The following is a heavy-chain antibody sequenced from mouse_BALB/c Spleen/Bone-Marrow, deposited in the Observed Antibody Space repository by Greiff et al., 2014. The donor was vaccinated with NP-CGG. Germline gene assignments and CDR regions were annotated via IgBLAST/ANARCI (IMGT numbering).Heavy chain of an antibody. CDR1: GFSLTSYC. CDR2: IWAGGGT. V-gene: IGHV2-9*02. CDR3: ATSYYGTYLYYFDY. J-gene: IGHJ2*01. D-gene: IGHD2-10*01. Sequence: VMLVESGPGLVAPSQSLSITCTVSGFSLTSYCVHWVRQPPGRGLEWLGVIWAGGGTNYNSALVSRLSISKDNSKSQVFLKMNSLQTDDTSVYYCATSYYGTYLYYFDYWGQGTILTVS.